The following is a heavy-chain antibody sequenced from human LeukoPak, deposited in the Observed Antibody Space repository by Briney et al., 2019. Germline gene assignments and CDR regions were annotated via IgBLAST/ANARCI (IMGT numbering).Heavy chain of an antibody. Sequence: GDSLKISCKGSGYSITNYWIGWVRQMPGKGLEWMGIFYPGDSDTRYSPSFQGQVTISADKSVSTAYLQWSSLKASDTAMYYCARPSNYYDSSGISFQHWGQGTLVTVSS. V-gene: IGHV5-51*01. CDR3: ARPSNYYDSSGISFQH. CDR2: FYPGDSDT. J-gene: IGHJ1*01. D-gene: IGHD3-22*01. CDR1: GYSITNYW.